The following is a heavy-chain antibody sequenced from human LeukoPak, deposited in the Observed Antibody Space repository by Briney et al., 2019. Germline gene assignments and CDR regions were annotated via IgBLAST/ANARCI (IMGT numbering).Heavy chain of an antibody. CDR3: ARGFNRGFDP. Sequence: PGRSLRLSCAASGFTFSSYGMHWVRQAPGKGLEWVAVISYDGSNKYYADSVKGRFTISRDNSKNTLYLQMNSLRAEDTAVYYCARGFNRGFDPWGQGTLVTVSS. CDR1: GFTFSSYG. J-gene: IGHJ5*02. CDR2: ISYDGSNK. D-gene: IGHD1-14*01. V-gene: IGHV3-30*03.